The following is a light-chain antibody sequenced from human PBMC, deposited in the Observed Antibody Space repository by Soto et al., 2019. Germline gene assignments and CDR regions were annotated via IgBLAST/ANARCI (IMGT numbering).Light chain of an antibody. J-gene: IGKJ1*01. CDR3: QQYNNWPRT. CDR2: AAS. Sequence: EIVLTQSPATLSVSPGQRATLSCRASQTVSSNLAWYQQKPCQAPKLLIYAASTRATGIPDRFSGSGSGKEFTLTISSLQSEDFAVYAGQQYNNWPRTFGQGTKVEIK. V-gene: IGKV3-15*01. CDR1: QTVSSN.